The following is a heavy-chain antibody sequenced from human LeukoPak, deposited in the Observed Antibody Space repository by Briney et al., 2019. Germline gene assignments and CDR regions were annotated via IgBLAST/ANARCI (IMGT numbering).Heavy chain of an antibody. J-gene: IGHJ4*02. Sequence: ASVKVSCTASGYTFTSYAMHWVCQAPGQRLEWMGWINAGNGNATYTQKFQDRVTFTRDTSASTAYMDLSSLRSEDTAVYYCARVSSGWHGYLDYWGQGTPVTVSS. CDR1: GYTFTSYA. D-gene: IGHD6-25*01. V-gene: IGHV1-3*01. CDR2: INAGNGNA. CDR3: ARVSSGWHGYLDY.